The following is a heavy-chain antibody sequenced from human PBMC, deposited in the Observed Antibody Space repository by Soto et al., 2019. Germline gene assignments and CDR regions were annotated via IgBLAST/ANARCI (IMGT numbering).Heavy chain of an antibody. V-gene: IGHV3-13*05. D-gene: IGHD2-8*01. CDR3: AKDRSGVLYAAGGMDV. CDR2: IGPAGAP. Sequence: PGGSLRLSCVASGFTFSSYDMHWVRQATGKGLEWVSGIGPAGAPYYPGSVKGRFTISRENAKNSLYLQMNSLRAGDTAVYYCAKDRSGVLYAAGGMDVWGQGTTVTVSS. J-gene: IGHJ6*02. CDR1: GFTFSSYD.